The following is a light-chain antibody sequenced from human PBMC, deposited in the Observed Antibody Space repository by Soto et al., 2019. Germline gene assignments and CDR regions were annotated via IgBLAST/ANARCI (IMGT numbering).Light chain of an antibody. CDR2: GAS. J-gene: IGKJ4*01. V-gene: IGKV3-15*01. Sequence: EIVMTQSPATLSVSPGERATLSCRASQGIGSTLAWYQQKPGQTPRLLIYGASTRATGVPARFSGSGSGTEFTLTINSLQSEDSAVYYCQQFSSYPLTFGGGTKVEIK. CDR3: QQFSSYPLT. CDR1: QGIGST.